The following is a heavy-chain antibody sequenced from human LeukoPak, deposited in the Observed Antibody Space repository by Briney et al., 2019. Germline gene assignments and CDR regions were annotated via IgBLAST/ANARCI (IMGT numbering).Heavy chain of an antibody. CDR1: GGSISSYY. J-gene: IGHJ4*02. Sequence: SETLSLTCTVSGGSISSYYWSWIRQPPGKGLEWIGYIYYSGSTNYNPSLKSRVTISVDTSKNQFSLKLSSVTAADTAVYYCARGGDYGDYWGQGTLVTVSS. CDR3: ARGGDYGDY. V-gene: IGHV4-59*01. CDR2: IYYSGST.